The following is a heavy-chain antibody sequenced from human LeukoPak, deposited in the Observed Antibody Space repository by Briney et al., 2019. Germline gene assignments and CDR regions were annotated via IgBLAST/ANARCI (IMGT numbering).Heavy chain of an antibody. V-gene: IGHV4-30-4*01. CDR1: GGSISSGVYY. J-gene: IGHJ4*02. D-gene: IGHD3-16*01. Sequence: TLSLTCTVSGGSISSGVYYWSWIRQPPGKGLEWIGFIYYSGSTYYNPSLKSRVTISVDTSKNQFSLKLSSVTAADTAVYYCARAGGFFSPFGYWGQGTLVTVSS. CDR2: IYYSGST. CDR3: ARAGGFFSPFGY.